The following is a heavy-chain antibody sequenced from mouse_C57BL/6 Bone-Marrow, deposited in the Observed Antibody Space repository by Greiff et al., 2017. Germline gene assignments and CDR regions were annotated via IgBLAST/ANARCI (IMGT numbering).Heavy chain of an antibody. CDR2: IDPSDSYT. CDR3: ARAYYSNVYAMDD. V-gene: IGHV1-50*01. J-gene: IGHJ4*01. Sequence: QVQLQQPGAELVKPGASVKLSCKASGYTFTSYWMQWVKQRPGQGLEWIGEIDPSDSYTNYNQKFKGKATLTVDTSSSTAYMQRSSLTSEDSAVYYCARAYYSNVYAMDDWGQGTSVTVSS. CDR1: GYTFTSYW. D-gene: IGHD2-5*01.